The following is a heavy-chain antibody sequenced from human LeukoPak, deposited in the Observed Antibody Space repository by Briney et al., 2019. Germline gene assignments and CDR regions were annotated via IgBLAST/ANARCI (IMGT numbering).Heavy chain of an antibody. CDR3: AEDQSSNYFDY. CDR1: GFTFSKYG. CDR2: ISSDGSFK. Sequence: GGSLRLSCAASGFTFSKYGMYWVRQAPGKGLEWVAVISSDGSFKDYADYVKGRFTISRDNSKNTVHLQMTSLRTEDTAVYYCAEDQSSNYFDYWGQGTLVTVSS. J-gene: IGHJ4*02. V-gene: IGHV3-30*18. D-gene: IGHD6-13*01.